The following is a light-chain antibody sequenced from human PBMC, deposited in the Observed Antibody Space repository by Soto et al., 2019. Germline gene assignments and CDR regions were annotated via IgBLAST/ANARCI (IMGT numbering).Light chain of an antibody. CDR2: DAS. CDR1: ESISGY. Sequence: EIVLTQSPATLSLSPGERGTLSCRASESISGYLAWYQQRPGQAPRLLIYDASNRATGIPARFSGSGSGTDFTLTISSLEPEDLGVYYCQQRSKWPITFGQGTRLEIK. CDR3: QQRSKWPIT. V-gene: IGKV3-11*01. J-gene: IGKJ5*01.